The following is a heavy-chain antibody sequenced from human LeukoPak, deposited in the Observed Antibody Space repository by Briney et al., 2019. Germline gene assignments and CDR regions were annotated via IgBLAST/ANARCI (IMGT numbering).Heavy chain of an antibody. CDR3: ARGGELSAWFDP. Sequence: GASVKVSCKASGYTFPSYYMHWVRQATGQGLEWMGWMNPNSGNTGYAQKFQGRVTITRNTSISTAYMELSSLRSEDTAVYYCARGGELSAWFDPWGQGTLVTVSS. J-gene: IGHJ5*02. CDR1: GYTFPSYY. D-gene: IGHD1-26*01. CDR2: MNPNSGNT. V-gene: IGHV1-8*03.